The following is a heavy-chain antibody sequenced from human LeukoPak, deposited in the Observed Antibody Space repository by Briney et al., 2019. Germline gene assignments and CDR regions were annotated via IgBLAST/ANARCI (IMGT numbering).Heavy chain of an antibody. CDR3: ARDPRGYCSGGSCS. D-gene: IGHD2-15*01. J-gene: IGHJ5*02. CDR2: IYSGGST. V-gene: IGHV3-53*01. Sequence: PGGSLRLSCAASGFTVISNYMSWVRQAPGKGLEWVSVIYSGGSTYYADSVKGRFTISRDNSKNTLYLQMNSLRAEDTAVYYCARDPRGYCSGGSCSWGQGTLVTVSS. CDR1: GFTVISNY.